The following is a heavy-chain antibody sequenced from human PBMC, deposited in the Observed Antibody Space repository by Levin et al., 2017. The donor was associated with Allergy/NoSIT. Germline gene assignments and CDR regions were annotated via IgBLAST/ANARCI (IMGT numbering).Heavy chain of an antibody. J-gene: IGHJ4*02. V-gene: IGHV4-30-2*01. D-gene: IGHD4-11*01. CDR2: IYHSGIT. Sequence: LRLSCAVSGASISSGGYSWSWIRQPPGRGLEYIGYIYHSGITYYNPSLKSRVTISVDRSKNQFSLNLRSVTAADTAVYYCARENSNSPYLDFWGQGTLVTVSS. CDR1: GASISSGGYS. CDR3: ARENSNSPYLDF.